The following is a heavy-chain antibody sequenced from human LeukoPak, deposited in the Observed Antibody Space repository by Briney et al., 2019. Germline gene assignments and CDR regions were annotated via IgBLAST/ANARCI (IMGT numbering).Heavy chain of an antibody. CDR1: GYTFTGYY. Sequence: ASVKVSCKASGYTFTGYYMHWVRQAPGQGLEWMGWINPNSGGTNYAQKFRGRVTMTRDTSISTAYMELSRLRSDDTAVYYCARNLGYDYVWGSQSDYWGQGTLVTVSS. D-gene: IGHD3-16*01. V-gene: IGHV1-2*02. CDR2: INPNSGGT. CDR3: ARNLGYDYVWGSQSDY. J-gene: IGHJ4*02.